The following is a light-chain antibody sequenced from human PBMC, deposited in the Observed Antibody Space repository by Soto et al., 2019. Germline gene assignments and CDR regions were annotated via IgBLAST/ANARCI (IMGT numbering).Light chain of an antibody. V-gene: IGLV2-23*01. CDR3: CSYASTNSVI. CDR2: EGG. Sequence: QSALTQPASVSGFPGQSITISCTGTSSDVGISNLVSWYQQHPGKAPKLIIYEGGKRPSGVSDRFSGSKSGNTASLTISGLQAEDEADYYCCSYASTNSVIFGRGNKVTVL. J-gene: IGLJ6*01. CDR1: SSDVGISNL.